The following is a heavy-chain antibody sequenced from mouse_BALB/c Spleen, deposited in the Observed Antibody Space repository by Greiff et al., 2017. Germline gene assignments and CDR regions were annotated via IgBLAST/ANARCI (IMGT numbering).Heavy chain of an antibody. CDR1: GFNIKDTY. J-gene: IGHJ1*01. Sequence: EVQLQESGAELVKPGASVKLSCTASGFNIKDTYMHWVKQRPEQGLEWIGRIDPANGNTKYDPKFQGKATITADTSSNTAYLQLSSLTSEDTAVYYCARYGNYWYFDVWGAGTTVTVSS. D-gene: IGHD2-1*01. CDR3: ARYGNYWYFDV. CDR2: IDPANGNT. V-gene: IGHV14-3*02.